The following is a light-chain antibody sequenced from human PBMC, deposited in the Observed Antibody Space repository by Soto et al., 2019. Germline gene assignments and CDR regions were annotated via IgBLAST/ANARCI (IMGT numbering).Light chain of an antibody. CDR2: EVS. J-gene: IGLJ1*01. V-gene: IGLV2-14*01. CDR1: SSDVGGYNY. CDR3: SSYTSSSTYV. Sequence: QSVLTQPDSASGSPGQSITISCTGTSSDVGGYNYVSWYQQHPGKAPKLMIYEVSNRPSGVSNRFSGSKSGNTASLTISGLKAEDEADYYCSSYTSSSTYVFGTGTKLTVL.